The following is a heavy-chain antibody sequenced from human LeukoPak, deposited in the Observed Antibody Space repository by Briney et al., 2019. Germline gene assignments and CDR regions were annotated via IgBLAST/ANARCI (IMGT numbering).Heavy chain of an antibody. V-gene: IGHV4-34*01. D-gene: IGHD2-2*02. CDR2: INHSGST. CDR3: ARDYIVVVPAAISATHEPGRYNWFDP. Sequence: SETLSLTCAVYGGSFSGYYWSWIRQPPGKGLEWIGEINHSGSTNYNPSLKSRVTISVDTSKNQFSLKLSSVTAADTAVYYCARDYIVVVPAAISATHEPGRYNWFDPWGQGTLVTVSS. CDR1: GGSFSGYY. J-gene: IGHJ5*02.